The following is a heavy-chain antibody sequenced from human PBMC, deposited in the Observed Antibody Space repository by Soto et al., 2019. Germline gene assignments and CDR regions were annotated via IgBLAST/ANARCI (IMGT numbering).Heavy chain of an antibody. J-gene: IGHJ6*02. CDR3: ARSVAATFYDYYGMDV. CDR1: GYTFTSYG. D-gene: IGHD2-15*01. V-gene: IGHV1-18*01. CDR2: ISAYNGNT. Sequence: QVQLVQSGAEVKKPGASVKVSCKASGYTFTSYGISWVRQAPGQGLEWMGWISAYNGNTNYAQKLQGRVTMTTDTSTRTAYMELRSLRSDDTAVYYCARSVAATFYDYYGMDVWGQGTTVTVSS.